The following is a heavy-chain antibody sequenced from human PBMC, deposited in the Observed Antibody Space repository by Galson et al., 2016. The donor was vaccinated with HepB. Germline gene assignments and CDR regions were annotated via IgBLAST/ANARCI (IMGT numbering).Heavy chain of an antibody. CDR3: ARDPGIAVAGVAFDI. J-gene: IGHJ3*02. D-gene: IGHD6-19*01. Sequence: SLRLSCAASGFTFSTHDMHWVRQAPGKGLEWVSHIGIAGDTYYLGSVKGRFTISRENAKNSLYLQMNSLRVEDTAVYYCARDPGIAVAGVAFDIWGQGTMVTVSS. CDR2: IGIAGDT. V-gene: IGHV3-13*01. CDR1: GFTFSTHD.